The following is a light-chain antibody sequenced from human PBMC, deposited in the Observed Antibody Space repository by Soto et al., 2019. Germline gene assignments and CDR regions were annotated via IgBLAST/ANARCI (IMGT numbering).Light chain of an antibody. V-gene: IGKV1-39*01. CDR1: QSISSY. Sequence: DIQMTQSPSSLSASVGDRVTITCRASQSISSYLNWYQQKPGKAPKLLIYAASSLQSGVSSRFSGSGSGTDFTLTISSLQPEDFATYYCQQSYSTPWGFGQGTKV. CDR3: QQSYSTPWG. J-gene: IGKJ1*01. CDR2: AAS.